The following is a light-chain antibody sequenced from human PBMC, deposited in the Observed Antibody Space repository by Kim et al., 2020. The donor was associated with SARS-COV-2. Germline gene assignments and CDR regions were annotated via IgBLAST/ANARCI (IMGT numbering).Light chain of an antibody. CDR3: NSFTTSTTWV. Sequence: QSALTQPASVSGSPGQSITISCTGTSSDVGHYNYVSWYQHLPGKAPKLMIYDVSQRPSGVSDRFSGSKSGNTASLTISGLQAEDEADYYCNSFTTSTTWVFGGGTKVTVL. V-gene: IGLV2-14*03. J-gene: IGLJ3*02. CDR2: DVS. CDR1: SSDVGHYNY.